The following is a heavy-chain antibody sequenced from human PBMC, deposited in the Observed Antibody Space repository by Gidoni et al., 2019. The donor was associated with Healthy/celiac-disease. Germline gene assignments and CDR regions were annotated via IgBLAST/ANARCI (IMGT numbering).Heavy chain of an antibody. CDR1: GGSISSSSYY. D-gene: IGHD6-19*01. V-gene: IGHV4-39*01. CDR3: ARLLGSGWSPFFDY. J-gene: IGHJ4*02. CDR2: IYYSGST. Sequence: QLQLQESGPGLVKPSETLSLTCTVSGGSISSSSYYWGWIRQPPGKGLEWIGSIYYSGSTYYNPSLKSRVTISVDTSKNQFSLKLSSVTAADTAVYYCARLLGSGWSPFFDYWGQGTLVTVSS.